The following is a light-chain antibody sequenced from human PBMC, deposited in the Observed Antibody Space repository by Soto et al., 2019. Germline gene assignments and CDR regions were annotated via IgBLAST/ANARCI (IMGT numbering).Light chain of an antibody. Sequence: QSVLTQPPSVSGAPGQRVTISCTGSSSNIGARFDVHWYQQLPGSAPKLLIYSNNNRPSGVPDRFSVSRSATSASLAITGLQAADEADYYCPSYDSSLSAYVFGTATKVTVL. J-gene: IGLJ1*01. V-gene: IGLV1-40*01. CDR2: SNN. CDR1: SSNIGARFD. CDR3: PSYDSSLSAYV.